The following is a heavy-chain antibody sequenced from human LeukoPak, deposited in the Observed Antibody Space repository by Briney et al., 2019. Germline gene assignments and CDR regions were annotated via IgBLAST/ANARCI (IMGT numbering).Heavy chain of an antibody. CDR1: GGSIYSGDYY. D-gene: IGHD1-26*01. J-gene: IGHJ6*02. V-gene: IGHV4-30-4*01. Sequence: SETLSLTCTVSGGSIYSGDYYWSWIHQPPGKGLEWIGYIYYRGSTYYNPSLKRRVTISVDTSKNQFSLKLSSVTAADTAVYYCARGPRPIVGATYYYGMDVWGQGTTVTVS. CDR3: ARGPRPIVGATYYYGMDV. CDR2: IYYRGST.